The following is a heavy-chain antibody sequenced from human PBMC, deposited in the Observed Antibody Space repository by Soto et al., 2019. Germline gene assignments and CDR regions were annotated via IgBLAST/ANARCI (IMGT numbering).Heavy chain of an antibody. J-gene: IGHJ4*02. V-gene: IGHV3-30-3*01. D-gene: IGHD5-18*01. CDR1: GFTFSSYA. Sequence: HPGGSLRLSCAASGFTFSSYAMHWVRQAPGKGLEWVAVISYDGSNKYYADSVKGRFTISRDNSKNTLYLQMNSLRAEDTAVYYCARGGYSYGYGYWGQGTLVTVSS. CDR2: ISYDGSNK. CDR3: ARGGYSYGYGY.